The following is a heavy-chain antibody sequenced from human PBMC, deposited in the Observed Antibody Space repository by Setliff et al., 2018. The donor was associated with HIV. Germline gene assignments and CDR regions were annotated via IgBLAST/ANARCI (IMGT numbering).Heavy chain of an antibody. CDR3: ARDTRIAATGTYYFDY. CDR2: IYYSGST. CDR1: GGSISSGGYY. V-gene: IGHV4-31*03. J-gene: IGHJ4*02. Sequence: SETLFLTCTVSGGSISSGGYYWNWIRQHPGKGVEWIGYIYYSGSTYYNPSLKSRVTISVDTSKNQFSLKLSSVTAADTAVYYCARDTRIAATGTYYFDYWGQGTLVTVSS. D-gene: IGHD6-13*01.